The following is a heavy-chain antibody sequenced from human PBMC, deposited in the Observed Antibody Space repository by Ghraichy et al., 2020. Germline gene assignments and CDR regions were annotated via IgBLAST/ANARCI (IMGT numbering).Heavy chain of an antibody. CDR2: IYYSGST. CDR3: ARVGYYYDSSGYYY. Sequence: SETLSLTCTVSGGSISSYYWSWIRQPPGKGLEWIGYIYYSGSTNYNPSLKSRVTISVDTSKNQFSLKLSSVTAADTAVYYCARVGYYYDSSGYYYWGQGTLVTVSS. D-gene: IGHD3-22*01. J-gene: IGHJ4*02. CDR1: GGSISSYY. V-gene: IGHV4-59*01.